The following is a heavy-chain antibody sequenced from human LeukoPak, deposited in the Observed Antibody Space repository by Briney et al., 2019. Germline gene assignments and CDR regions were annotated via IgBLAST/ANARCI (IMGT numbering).Heavy chain of an antibody. J-gene: IGHJ4*02. Sequence: SETLSLTCAVYGGSFSGYYWSWIRQPPGKGLEWIGEINHSGSTYYNPSLKSRVTISVDTSKNQFSLKLSSVTAADTAVYYCARLRRDYYDSSGYYLGAYYFDYWGQGTLVTVSS. CDR1: GGSFSGYY. V-gene: IGHV4-34*01. CDR2: INHSGST. CDR3: ARLRRDYYDSSGYYLGAYYFDY. D-gene: IGHD3-22*01.